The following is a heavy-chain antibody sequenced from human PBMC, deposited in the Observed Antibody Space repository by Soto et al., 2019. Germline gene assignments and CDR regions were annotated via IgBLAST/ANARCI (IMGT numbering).Heavy chain of an antibody. CDR2: ISGSGGST. D-gene: IGHD3-22*01. Sequence: PGGSLRLSCAASGFTFSGYAMSWVRQAPGKGLEWVSAISGSGGSTYYADSVKGRFTISRDNSKNTLYLQMNSLRAEDTAVYYCAKDVVTMIVVVISFDYWGQGTLVTVSS. CDR3: AKDVVTMIVVVISFDY. CDR1: GFTFSGYA. J-gene: IGHJ4*02. V-gene: IGHV3-23*01.